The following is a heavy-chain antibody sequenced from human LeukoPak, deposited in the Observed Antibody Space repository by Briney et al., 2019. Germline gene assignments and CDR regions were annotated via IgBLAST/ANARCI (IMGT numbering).Heavy chain of an antibody. Sequence: PSETLSLTCTVSGVSLSSSSYYGGWIRQPPGEGLEWIGCIYYSGRTYSTPSLKSRVTISVDTSKNQFSLNLSSSTPGYTAVYYCARHVFPDIVVVPAAVFLNWFDPWGRGTLVSVSS. CDR1: GVSLSSSSYY. V-gene: IGHV4-39*01. J-gene: IGHJ5*02. CDR3: ARHVFPDIVVVPAAVFLNWFDP. D-gene: IGHD2-2*01. CDR2: IYYSGRT.